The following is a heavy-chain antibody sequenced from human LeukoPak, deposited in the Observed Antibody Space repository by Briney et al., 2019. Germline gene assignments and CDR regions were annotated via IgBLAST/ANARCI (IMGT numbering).Heavy chain of an antibody. Sequence: NASETLSLTCTVSGASISSYYWSWIRQPPGKGLEWIGYIDYSGSTNYTSSLKSRVTISVDTSKNQFSLKLSSVTAADTALYYCAREAWVSGDSKYRYYGIDVWGQGTTVTVSS. V-gene: IGHV4-59*01. CDR2: IDYSGST. CDR1: GASISSYY. CDR3: AREAWVSGDSKYRYYGIDV. J-gene: IGHJ6*02. D-gene: IGHD4-17*01.